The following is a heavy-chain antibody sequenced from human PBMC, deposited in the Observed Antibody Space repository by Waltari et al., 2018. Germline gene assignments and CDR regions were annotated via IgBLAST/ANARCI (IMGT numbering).Heavy chain of an antibody. CDR3: ARHLLPFFGPQGYIDY. CDR1: GFGFRSYA. CDR2: SSYDGNKE. J-gene: IGHJ4*02. V-gene: IGHV3-30-3*01. D-gene: IGHD3-3*01. Sequence: QVQLVESGGGVVQPGRSLRLSCAASGFGFRSYAMHWVRQAPGKGLEWVAVSSYDGNKEEYADSVKGRFTISRDNSKNNLYLQMSSLRVEDTATYYCARHLLPFFGPQGYIDYWGQGTLVTVSS.